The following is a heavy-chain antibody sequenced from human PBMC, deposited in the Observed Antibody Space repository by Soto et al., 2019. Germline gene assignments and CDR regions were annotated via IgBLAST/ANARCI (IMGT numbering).Heavy chain of an antibody. J-gene: IGHJ6*03. V-gene: IGHV6-1*01. D-gene: IGHD1-1*01. CDR3: ARGLQLERPYYYYYYMDV. CDR1: GDSVSSNSAA. CDR2: TYYRSKWYN. Sequence: PSQTLSLTCAISGDSVSSNSAAWNWIRQSPSRGLEWLGRTYYRSKWYNDYAVSVKSRITINPDTSKNQFSLQLNSVTPEDTAVYYCARGLQLERPYYYYYYMDVWGKGTTVTVSS.